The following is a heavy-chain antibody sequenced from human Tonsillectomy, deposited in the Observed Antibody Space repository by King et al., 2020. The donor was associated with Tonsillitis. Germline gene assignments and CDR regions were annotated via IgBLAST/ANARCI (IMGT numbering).Heavy chain of an antibody. V-gene: IGHV2-5*02. CDR3: ARTGDPWFDL. CDR2: IYWDDEK. Sequence: ITLKESGQALVKPTQTLTLTCTFSGFSLSSGVAVGWIRQPPGKALQWLALIYWDDEKRYSPSLKSRLTITKDTSKNQVVLIMTNMDPEDTATYYCARTGDPWFDLWGQGTLVTVSS. J-gene: IGHJ5*02. CDR1: GFSLSSGVA. D-gene: IGHD7-27*01.